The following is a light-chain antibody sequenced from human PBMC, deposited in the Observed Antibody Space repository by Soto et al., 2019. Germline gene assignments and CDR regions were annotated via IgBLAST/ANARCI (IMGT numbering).Light chain of an antibody. CDR1: QTVSNN. CDR2: FAS. V-gene: IGKV3-15*01. CDR3: QHYNIWPLT. J-gene: IGKJ4*01. Sequence: EIVMTQSPAALSVSPGEKATLSCRASQTVSNNLAWYQQKPGQAPRLLIYFASTRSTGIPARFSGSRSGTEFTLPLCTLQSEDFAVYYCQHYNIWPLTFGGGTKVE.